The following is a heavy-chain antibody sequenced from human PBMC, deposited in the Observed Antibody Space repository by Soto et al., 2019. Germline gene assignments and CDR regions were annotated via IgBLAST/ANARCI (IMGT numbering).Heavy chain of an antibody. CDR2: IYPSDSDI. CDR3: VRSGTSSGRFSDY. J-gene: IGHJ4*02. D-gene: IGHD2-15*01. CDR1: GYTFTSYW. V-gene: IGHV5-51*01. Sequence: ISCKGSGYTFTSYWIGWVRQMPGEGLEWMGVIYPSDSDIRYSPSFQGKVTISADKSITTAYLQWSSLKAADTAMYYCVRSGTSSGRFSDYWGQGTLVTVSS.